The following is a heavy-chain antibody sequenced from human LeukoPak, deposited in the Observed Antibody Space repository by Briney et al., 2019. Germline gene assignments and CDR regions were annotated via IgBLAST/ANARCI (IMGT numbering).Heavy chain of an antibody. V-gene: IGHV1-46*01. D-gene: IGHD2/OR15-2a*01. CDR1: GYTFTSYY. J-gene: IGHJ4*02. Sequence: ASVKVSCKASGYTFTSYYMHWVRQAPGQGLEWMGIINPSGGSTSYAQKFQGRVTMTEDTSTDTAYMELSSLRSEDTAVYYCATGSNDYFPFDYWGQGTLVTVSS. CDR2: INPSGGST. CDR3: ATGSNDYFPFDY.